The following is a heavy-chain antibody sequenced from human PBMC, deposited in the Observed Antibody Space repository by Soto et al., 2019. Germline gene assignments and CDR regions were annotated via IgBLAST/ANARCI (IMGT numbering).Heavy chain of an antibody. D-gene: IGHD3-16*02. V-gene: IGHV3-30*04. CDR1: AFTFSRHT. CDR2: ISYDGSNK. CDR3: ARDRLRLGELSLLGYFDY. Sequence: QVQLEESGGAVVQPGRSLRLSCAASAFTFSRHTMHWVRQAPGKGLEWVASISYDGSNKYYADSVKGRFTISRDNSMDTLSVQMDSLRAEDTAVYYCARDRLRLGELSLLGYFDYWGQGTLVTVSS. J-gene: IGHJ4*02.